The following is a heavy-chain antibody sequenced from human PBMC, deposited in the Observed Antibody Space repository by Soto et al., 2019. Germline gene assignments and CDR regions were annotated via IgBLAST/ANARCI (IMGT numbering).Heavy chain of an antibody. D-gene: IGHD6-13*01. Sequence: ASVKVSCKASGYTFTGYYMHWVRQAPGQGLEWMGWINPNSGGTNYAQKFQGWVTMTRDTSISTAYMELSRLRSDDTAVYYCARGVGGSSWYYPYCYYMDVWGKGTTVTVSS. CDR3: ARGVGGSSWYYPYCYYMDV. J-gene: IGHJ6*03. CDR2: INPNSGGT. CDR1: GYTFTGYY. V-gene: IGHV1-2*04.